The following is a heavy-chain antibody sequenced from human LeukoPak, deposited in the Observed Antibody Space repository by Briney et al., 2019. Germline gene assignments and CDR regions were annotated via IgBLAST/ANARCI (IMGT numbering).Heavy chain of an antibody. CDR3: ARAVAGTMLDY. V-gene: IGHV4-34*01. J-gene: IGHJ4*02. Sequence: PSETLSLTCAVSGGSISSGGYSWSWIRQPPGKGLEWIGEINHSGSTNYNPSLKSRVTISVDTSKNQFSLKLSSVTAADTAVYYCARAVAGTMLDYWGQGTLVTVSS. D-gene: IGHD6-19*01. CDR1: GGSISSGGYS. CDR2: INHSGST.